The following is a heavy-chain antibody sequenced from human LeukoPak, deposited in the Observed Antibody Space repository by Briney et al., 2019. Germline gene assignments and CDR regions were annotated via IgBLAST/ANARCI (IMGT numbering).Heavy chain of an antibody. Sequence: GGSLRLSCAASGFTFSSYSMNWVRQAPGKGLEWVSSISSSSSYIYYADPVKGRFTISRDNAKNSLYLQMNSLRAEDTAVYYCARDLYSYGYASGDYWGQGTLVTASS. CDR1: GFTFSSYS. J-gene: IGHJ4*02. CDR3: ARDLYSYGYASGDY. D-gene: IGHD5-18*01. CDR2: ISSSSSYI. V-gene: IGHV3-21*01.